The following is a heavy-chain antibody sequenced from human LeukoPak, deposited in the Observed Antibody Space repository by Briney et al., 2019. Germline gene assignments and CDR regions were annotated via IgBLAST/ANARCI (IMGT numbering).Heavy chain of an antibody. V-gene: IGHV3-23*01. D-gene: IGHD6-19*01. J-gene: IGHJ4*02. CDR1: GSTFSSYA. Sequence: GGSLRLSCAASGSTFSSYAMSWVRQAPGKGLEWVSAISGSGGSTYYADSVKGRFTISRDNSKNTLYLQMNSLRAEDTAVYYCAKDLGLYSSGWYGYFDYWGQGTLVTVSS. CDR2: ISGSGGST. CDR3: AKDLGLYSSGWYGYFDY.